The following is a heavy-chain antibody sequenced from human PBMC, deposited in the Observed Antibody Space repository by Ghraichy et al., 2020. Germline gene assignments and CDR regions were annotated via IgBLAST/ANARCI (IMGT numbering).Heavy chain of an antibody. V-gene: IGHV2-5*02. CDR3: AHLGVPLFWSGYPGSFDY. J-gene: IGHJ4*02. CDR2: IYWDDDK. Sequence: SGPTLVKPTQTLTLTCTFSGFSLSTSGVCVGWIRQPPGKALEWLALIYWDDDKRYSPSLKSRLTITKDTSKNQVVLTMTNMDPVDTATYYCAHLGVPLFWSGYPGSFDYWGQGTLVTVSS. D-gene: IGHD3-3*01. CDR1: GFSLSTSGVC.